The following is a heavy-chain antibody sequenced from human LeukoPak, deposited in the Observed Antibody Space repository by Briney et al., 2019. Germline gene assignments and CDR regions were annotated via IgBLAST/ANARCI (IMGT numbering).Heavy chain of an antibody. CDR1: GFQFSNFA. D-gene: IGHD4-11*01. V-gene: IGHV3-23*01. CDR2: IRTVGNDP. CDR3: ATITTSDF. J-gene: IGHJ4*02. Sequence: GGSLRLSCVASGFQFSNFAMSWVRQAPGRGLQWVSAIRTVGNDPSYADSVRGRFTISRDNFKNTLYLQMNSLRSEDSAMYYCATITTSDFWGQGTLVTVSS.